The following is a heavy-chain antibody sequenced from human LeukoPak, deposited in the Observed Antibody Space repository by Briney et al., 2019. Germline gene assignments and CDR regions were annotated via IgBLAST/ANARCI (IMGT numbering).Heavy chain of an antibody. J-gene: IGHJ4*02. V-gene: IGHV1-24*01. D-gene: IGHD3-10*01. CDR3: ATALYYYGSGTRYYFDY. Sequence: GASVKVSCKVSGYTLTELSMHWVRQAPGKGLEWMGGFDPEDGETIYAQKFQGRVTMTEDTSTDTAYMELSSLRSEDTAVHYCATALYYYGSGTRYYFDYWGQGTLVTVSS. CDR2: FDPEDGET. CDR1: GYTLTELS.